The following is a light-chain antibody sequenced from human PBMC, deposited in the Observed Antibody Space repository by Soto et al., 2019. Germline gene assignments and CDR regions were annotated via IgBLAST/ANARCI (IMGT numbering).Light chain of an antibody. Sequence: EILLTQSPGTLSLSPGERATLSCGATESVVSSYLAWYQLKPGQAPRLLIYDASSRATGIPDRFSGSGSGTDFTLTISRLEPEDFALYYCQHYVERSPITFGQGTRL. CDR2: DAS. J-gene: IGKJ5*01. CDR1: ESVVSSY. V-gene: IGKV3-20*01. CDR3: QHYVERSPIT.